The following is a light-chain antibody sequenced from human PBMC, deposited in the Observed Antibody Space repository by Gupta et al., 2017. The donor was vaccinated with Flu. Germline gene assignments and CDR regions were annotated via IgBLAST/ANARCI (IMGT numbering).Light chain of an antibody. V-gene: IGLV1-36*01. Sequence: QSVLPQPPSVSEAPRQRVTISCSGSSSNIGNNAVNWYQQLPGKAPKLLIYYDDLLPSGVSDRFSGSKSGTSASLAISGLQSEDEADYYCAAWDDSRNGYVFGTGTKVTVL. CDR3: AAWDDSRNGYV. CDR2: YDD. J-gene: IGLJ1*01. CDR1: SSNIGNNA.